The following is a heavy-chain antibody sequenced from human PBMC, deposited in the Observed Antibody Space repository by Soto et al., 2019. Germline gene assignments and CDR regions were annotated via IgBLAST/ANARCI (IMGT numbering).Heavy chain of an antibody. CDR3: AKDGGYSYGYSPRYYYGMDV. V-gene: IGHV3-23*01. CDR1: GFTFSSYA. J-gene: IGHJ6*02. CDR2: ISGSGGST. Sequence: EVQLLESGGGLVQPGGSLRLSCAASGFTFSSYAMSWVRQAPGKGLEWVSAISGSGGSTYYADSVKGRFTISRDNSNRTQYLQMISLRDEDTAVYYCAKDGGYSYGYSPRYYYGMDVWGQGTTVTVSS. D-gene: IGHD5-18*01.